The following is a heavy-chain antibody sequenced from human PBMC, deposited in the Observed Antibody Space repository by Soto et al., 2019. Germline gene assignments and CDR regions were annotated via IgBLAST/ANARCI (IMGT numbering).Heavy chain of an antibody. CDR3: AIPIGPGGIYYGYGLDD. CDR2: INAGNGNT. Sequence: ASVKVSCKASGYTFTSYAIHWVRQAPGQRLEWMGWINAGNGNTNYAQKFQDRVTITRDTSASTAYMELSSLRSDDTAVYYCAIPIGPGGIYYGYGLDDGGQGTTVTVSS. CDR1: GYTFTSYA. V-gene: IGHV1-3*01. D-gene: IGHD2-15*01. J-gene: IGHJ6*02.